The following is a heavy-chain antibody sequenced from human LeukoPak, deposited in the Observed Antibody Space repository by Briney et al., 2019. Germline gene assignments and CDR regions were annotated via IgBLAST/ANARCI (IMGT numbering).Heavy chain of an antibody. Sequence: SETLSLTCTISGGSISSYYWSWFRQPPGKGLEWIGYIYYSGSTNYNPSLRSRVTISVDASENQFSLNLSSVTAADTVVYFCARHRGGSYSGLDYWGQGILVTVSS. V-gene: IGHV4-59*08. CDR2: IYYSGST. CDR1: GGSISSYY. D-gene: IGHD3-10*01. CDR3: ARHRGGSYSGLDY. J-gene: IGHJ4*02.